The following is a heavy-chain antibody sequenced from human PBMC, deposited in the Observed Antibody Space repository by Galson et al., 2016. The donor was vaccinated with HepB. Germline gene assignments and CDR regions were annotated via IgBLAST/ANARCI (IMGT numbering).Heavy chain of an antibody. Sequence: SLRLSCAASGFTFSSYGIHWVRQAPGKGLEWVAVIWYDGSDKYYADSVKGRFTISRENSKNTLNLQMHSLRVEDTAVYYCVARDGYTADYWGQGTLVTVSS. CDR2: IWYDGSDK. D-gene: IGHD5-24*01. J-gene: IGHJ4*02. V-gene: IGHV3-33*01. CDR1: GFTFSSYG. CDR3: VARDGYTADY.